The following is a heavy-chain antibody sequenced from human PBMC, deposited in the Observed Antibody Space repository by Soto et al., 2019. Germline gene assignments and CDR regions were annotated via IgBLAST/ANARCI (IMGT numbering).Heavy chain of an antibody. D-gene: IGHD6-19*01. J-gene: IGHJ4*02. CDR2: ISGSGGST. V-gene: IGHV3-23*01. Sequence: GGSLRLSCAASGFTFSSYAMSWVRQAPGKGLEWVSAISGSGGSTYYTDSVKGRFTISRDNSKNTLYLQMNSLRAEDTAVYYCAKDIRVAGTGNTELDYWGQGTLVTVSS. CDR3: AKDIRVAGTGNTELDY. CDR1: GFTFSSYA.